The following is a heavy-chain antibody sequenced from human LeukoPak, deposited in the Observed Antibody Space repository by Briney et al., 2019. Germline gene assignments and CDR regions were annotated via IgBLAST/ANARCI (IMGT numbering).Heavy chain of an antibody. D-gene: IGHD2-2*01. CDR3: ARVRCSSASCYYYYYYGMDV. Sequence: SETLSLTCAVSGGSISGSNWWSWVRQPPGKGLEWIGEIYHSGSTNYNPSLKSRVTISVDKSKNQFSLKLSSVTAADTAVYYCARVRCSSASCYYYYYYGMDVWGQGTTVTVSS. CDR1: GGSISGSNW. J-gene: IGHJ6*02. CDR2: IYHSGST. V-gene: IGHV4-4*02.